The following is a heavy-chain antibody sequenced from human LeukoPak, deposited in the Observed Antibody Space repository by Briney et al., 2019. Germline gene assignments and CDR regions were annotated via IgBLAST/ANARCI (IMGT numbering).Heavy chain of an antibody. J-gene: IGHJ4*02. V-gene: IGHV1-3*01. CDR3: AVGTTGSTVHFDY. Sequence: ASAKVSCKASGYTFTSYAMHWVRQAPGQRLEWMGWINAGNGNTKYSQKFQGRVTVTRDTSASIVYMEVSSLRSEDTAVYYCAVGTTGSTVHFDYWGQGTLVTVSS. D-gene: IGHD4-17*01. CDR2: INAGNGNT. CDR1: GYTFTSYA.